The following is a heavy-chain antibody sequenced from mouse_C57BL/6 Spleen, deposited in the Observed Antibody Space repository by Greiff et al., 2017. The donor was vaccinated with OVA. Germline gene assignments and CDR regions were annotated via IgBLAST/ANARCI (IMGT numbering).Heavy chain of an antibody. J-gene: IGHJ1*03. V-gene: IGHV5-16*01. CDR2: INYDGSST. D-gene: IGHD1-1*02. Sequence: EVQLVESEGGLVQPGSSMKLSCTASGFTFSDYYMAWVRQVPEKGLEWVANINYDGSSTYYLDSLKSRFIISRDNAKNILYLQMSSLKSEDTATYYCARDRGSAGYFDVWGTGTTVTVSS. CDR3: ARDRGSAGYFDV. CDR1: GFTFSDYY.